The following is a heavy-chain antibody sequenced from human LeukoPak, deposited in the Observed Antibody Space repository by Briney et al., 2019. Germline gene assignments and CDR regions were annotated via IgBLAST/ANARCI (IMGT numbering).Heavy chain of an antibody. CDR3: ARDPPHYYDRDPNFDY. Sequence: ASVKVSCKASGYTFTSYGISWVRQAPGQGLEWMGWISAYNGNTNYAQKLQGRVTMTTDTSTSTAYMELRSLRSDDTAAYYCARDPPHYYDRDPNFDYWGQGTLVTVSS. V-gene: IGHV1-18*01. D-gene: IGHD3-22*01. CDR2: ISAYNGNT. J-gene: IGHJ4*02. CDR1: GYTFTSYG.